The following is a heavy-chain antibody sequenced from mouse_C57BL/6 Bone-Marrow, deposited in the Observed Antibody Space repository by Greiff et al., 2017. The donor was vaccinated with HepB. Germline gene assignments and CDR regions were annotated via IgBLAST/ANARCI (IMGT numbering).Heavy chain of an antibody. V-gene: IGHV1-55*01. D-gene: IGHD1-1*01. Sequence: QVHVKQPGAELVKPGASVKMSCKASGYTFTSYWITWVKQRPGQGLEWIGDIYPGSGSTNYNEKFKSKATLTVDTSSSTAYMQLSSLTSEDSAVYYCAREGVTTVVARYYAMDYWGQGTSVTVSS. CDR3: AREGVTTVVARYYAMDY. J-gene: IGHJ4*01. CDR1: GYTFTSYW. CDR2: IYPGSGST.